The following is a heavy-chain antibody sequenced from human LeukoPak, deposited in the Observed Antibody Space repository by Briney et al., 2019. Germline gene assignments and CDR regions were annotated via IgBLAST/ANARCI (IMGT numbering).Heavy chain of an antibody. CDR3: AKARFIAAAGGYFDY. J-gene: IGHJ4*02. Sequence: GGSLRLSCAGSGFTFSRYSMNWFRQAPGKGLERVSSISSRSTNIFYADSVKGRFTISRDNAKNSLYLQMNSLRAEDTALYYCAKARFIAAAGGYFDYWGQGTLVTVSS. CDR1: GFTFSRYS. V-gene: IGHV3-21*04. CDR2: ISSRSTNI. D-gene: IGHD6-13*01.